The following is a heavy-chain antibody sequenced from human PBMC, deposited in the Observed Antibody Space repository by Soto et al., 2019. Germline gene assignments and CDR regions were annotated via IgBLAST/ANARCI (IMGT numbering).Heavy chain of an antibody. CDR2: ITTSSSYI. V-gene: IGHV3-21*01. D-gene: IGHD3-16*01. CDR1: GFTFSTYN. CDR3: ARGVFYVWRIYPYYYYYRDV. J-gene: IGHJ6*03. Sequence: GGSLRLSCAGSGFTFSTYNMNWVRQAPGKGLEWVSSITTSSSYIYYADSVKGRFTISRDNAKNSLFLQMNSLRAEDTAVYYWARGVFYVWRIYPYYYYYRDVGGKGPRVTVS.